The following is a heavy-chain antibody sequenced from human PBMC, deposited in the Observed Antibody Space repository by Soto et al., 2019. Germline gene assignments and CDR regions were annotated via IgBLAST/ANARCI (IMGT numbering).Heavy chain of an antibody. V-gene: IGHV3-23*01. Sequence: EVQLLESGGGLVQPGGSLRLSCAASGFTFSSYAMSWVRQAPGKGLEWVSAISGSGGSTYYADSVKGRVTISRDNSKNTLYLQMNSLRAEDTAVYYCAKDIGVAVTTIVDYWGQGTLVTVSS. CDR2: ISGSGGST. CDR3: AKDIGVAVTTIVDY. J-gene: IGHJ4*02. CDR1: GFTFSSYA. D-gene: IGHD4-4*01.